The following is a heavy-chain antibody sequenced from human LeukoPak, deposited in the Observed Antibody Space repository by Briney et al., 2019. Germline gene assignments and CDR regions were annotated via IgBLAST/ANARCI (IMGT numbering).Heavy chain of an antibody. J-gene: IGHJ6*02. CDR3: ARAERYYYGMDV. Sequence: GGSLRLSCAASGFTFSSYAMSWVRQAPGKGLEWVSAISGSGGSTYYADSVKGRFTISRDNAKNSLYLQMNSLRAEDTAVYYCARAERYYYGMDVWGQGTTVTVSS. CDR2: ISGSGGST. CDR1: GFTFSSYA. V-gene: IGHV3-23*01. D-gene: IGHD1-26*01.